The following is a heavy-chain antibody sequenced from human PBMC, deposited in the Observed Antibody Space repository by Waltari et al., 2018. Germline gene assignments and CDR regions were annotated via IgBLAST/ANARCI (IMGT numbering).Heavy chain of an antibody. CDR2: INPNSGGT. Sequence: QVQLVQSGAEVKKPGASVKVSCKASGYTFTGYYMHWVRQAPGQGLEWMGRINPNSGGTNDAQKCQGRVTMTRDTSSSTAYMELSRLRSDDTAVYYCARELTGGAAQTWGQGTLVTVSS. J-gene: IGHJ5*02. CDR1: GYTFTGYY. V-gene: IGHV1-2*06. D-gene: IGHD6-25*01. CDR3: ARELTGGAAQT.